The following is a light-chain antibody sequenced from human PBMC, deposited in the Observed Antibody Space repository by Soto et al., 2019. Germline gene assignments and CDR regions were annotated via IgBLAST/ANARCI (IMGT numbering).Light chain of an antibody. CDR3: QQRSNWPLT. V-gene: IGKV3-11*01. CDR1: QNFGSY. Sequence: LVVTQSPATLSVSPGERATLSCRASQNFGSYLAWYQQKPGQAPRLLIYDASNRATGIPARFSGSGSGTDFTLTISSLEPEDFAVYYCQQRSNWPLTFGQGTRLEIK. J-gene: IGKJ5*01. CDR2: DAS.